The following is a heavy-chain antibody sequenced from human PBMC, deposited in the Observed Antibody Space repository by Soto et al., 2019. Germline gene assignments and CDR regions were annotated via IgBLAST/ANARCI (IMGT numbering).Heavy chain of an antibody. CDR3: AKDGGWLGTY. D-gene: IGHD3-16*01. CDR2: ISYDGSNK. Sequence: QVQLVESGGGVVQPGRSLRLSCAASGFTFSSYGMHWVRQAPGKGLEWVAVISYDGSNKYYADSVKGRFTISRDNSKNTLYLQMNSLRAEDTAVYYCAKDGGWLGTYWCQGTLVTVSS. V-gene: IGHV3-30*18. CDR1: GFTFSSYG. J-gene: IGHJ4*02.